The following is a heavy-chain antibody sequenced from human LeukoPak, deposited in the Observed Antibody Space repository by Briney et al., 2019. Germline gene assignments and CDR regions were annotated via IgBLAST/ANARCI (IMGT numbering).Heavy chain of an antibody. Sequence: SETLSLTCTVSGGSISSSSYYWGWIRQPPGKGLEWIGSIYYSGSTYYNPSLKSRVTISVDTSKNQFSLKLSSVTAADTAVYYCARVLYGDYVLDYWGQGTLVTVSS. CDR3: ARVLYGDYVLDY. CDR1: GGSISSSSYY. J-gene: IGHJ4*02. CDR2: IYYSGST. V-gene: IGHV4-39*07. D-gene: IGHD4-17*01.